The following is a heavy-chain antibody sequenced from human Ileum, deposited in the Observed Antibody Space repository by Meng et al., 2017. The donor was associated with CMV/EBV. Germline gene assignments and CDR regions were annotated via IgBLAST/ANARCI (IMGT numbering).Heavy chain of an antibody. CDR2: IYTSGTT. J-gene: IGHJ5*02. Sequence: QVRLQESGPWLVSPSQPLSLTCTVSGGSISPYSWGWFRQPAGKGLEWIGRIYTSGTTIYNPSLKSRVTMSVDTSKNQFSLKLSSVTVADTAVYYCARVGAVAGVEGNWFDHWGQGTLVTVSS. V-gene: IGHV4-4*07. D-gene: IGHD6-19*01. CDR1: GGSISPYS. CDR3: ARVGAVAGVEGNWFDH.